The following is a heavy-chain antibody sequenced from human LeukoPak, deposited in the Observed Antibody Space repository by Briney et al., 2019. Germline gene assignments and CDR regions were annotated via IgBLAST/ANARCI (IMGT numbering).Heavy chain of an antibody. D-gene: IGHD6-19*01. CDR2: INAGNGNT. V-gene: IGHV1-3*01. CDR1: GYTFTSYA. CDR3: ATSGRAVAGIGSNY. J-gene: IGHJ4*02. Sequence: ASVKVSCKASGYTFTSYAIHWVRQAPGQRLEWMEWINAGNGNTEYSQKSLGRVTITRDTSASTVYMELSSLRSEDTAVYYCATSGRAVAGIGSNYWGQGTLVTVSS.